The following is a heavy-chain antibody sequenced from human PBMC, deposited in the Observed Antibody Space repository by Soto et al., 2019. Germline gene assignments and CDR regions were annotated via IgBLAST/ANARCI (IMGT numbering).Heavy chain of an antibody. CDR2: IIPIFGTA. J-gene: IGHJ4*02. Sequence: QVQLVQSGAEVKKPGSSVKVSCKASGGTFSSYAISWVRQAPGQGLEWMGGIIPIFGTANYAQKFQGRVTSTADEPTSTGYMELSSLRSEDTAVYYCASLRDGYNYEDYWGQGTLVTVSS. V-gene: IGHV1-69*01. CDR1: GGTFSSYA. D-gene: IGHD5-12*01. CDR3: ASLRDGYNYEDY.